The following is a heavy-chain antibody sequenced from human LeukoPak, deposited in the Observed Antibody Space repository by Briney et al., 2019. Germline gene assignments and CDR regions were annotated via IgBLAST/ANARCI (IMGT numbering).Heavy chain of an antibody. CDR1: GDSFSSNSAA. V-gene: IGHV6-1*01. J-gene: IGHJ4*02. CDR2: TYYRSKWYN. CDR3: ARSWFSTGPADY. Sequence: SQTLSLTCALSGDSFSSNSAAWNWIRQSPSRGLEWLGRTYYRSKWYNDYAVSVKSRITINPDTSKNQFSLQLNSVTPEDTAVYYCARSWFSTGPADYWGQGTLVTVSS. D-gene: IGHD6-13*01.